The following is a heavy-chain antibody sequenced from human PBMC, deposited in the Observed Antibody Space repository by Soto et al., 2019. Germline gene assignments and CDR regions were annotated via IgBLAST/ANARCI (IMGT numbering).Heavy chain of an antibody. CDR2: IIPIFGTA. CDR1: GGTFSSYA. V-gene: IGHV1-69*06. D-gene: IGHD6-13*01. CDR3: ATPKAAAGTNTRGPDYDGMDV. J-gene: IGHJ6*02. Sequence: QVQLVQSGAEVKKPGSSVKVSCKASGGTFSSYAISWVRQAPGQGLEWMGGIIPIFGTANYAQKFQGRVTITADKSTSTAYMELSSLRSEDTAVYYCATPKAAAGTNTRGPDYDGMDVWGQGTTVTVSS.